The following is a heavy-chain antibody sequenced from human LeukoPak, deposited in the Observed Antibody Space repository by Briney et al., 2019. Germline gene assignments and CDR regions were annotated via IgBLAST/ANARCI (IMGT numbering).Heavy chain of an antibody. CDR2: ISYDGSHK. Sequence: PGGSLRLSCAASGFTFSTYTIHWVRQAPGKGPEWVAVISYDGSHKYHADSVKGRFTISRDNSKNTLYLQMNSLRPEDTAVYYCARNTAAGSGWQFDYWGQGTLVTVSS. CDR3: ARNTAAGSGWQFDY. J-gene: IGHJ4*02. V-gene: IGHV3-30*04. D-gene: IGHD6-13*01. CDR1: GFTFSTYT.